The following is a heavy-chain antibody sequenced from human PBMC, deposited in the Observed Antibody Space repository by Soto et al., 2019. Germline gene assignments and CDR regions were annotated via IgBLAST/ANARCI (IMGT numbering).Heavy chain of an antibody. J-gene: IGHJ4*02. CDR1: GFTLSDHN. D-gene: IGHD5-12*01. CDR3: AGEIVGTGSY. V-gene: IGHV3-72*01. Sequence: EVQVVESGGGVVQPGGSLRLSCAASGFTLSDHNVDWVRQAPGKGLEWVGRITNKRYSSTKEYAGSVKGRLISSRDDSKNSLYVEMNSLTTEGAAVYLCAGEIVGTGSYWGQGNLVTVSS. CDR2: ITNKRYSSTK.